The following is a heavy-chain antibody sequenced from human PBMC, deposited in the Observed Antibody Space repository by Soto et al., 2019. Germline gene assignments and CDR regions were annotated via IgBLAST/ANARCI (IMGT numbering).Heavy chain of an antibody. CDR2: IDPSDSQT. Sequence: ASLKISCKGSGYSFAGYWITWVRQKPGKGLEWMGRIDPSDSQTYYSPSFRGHVTISVTKSITTVFLQWSSLRASDTAMYYCARQIYDSDTGPNFQYYFDSWGQGTPVTVSS. V-gene: IGHV5-10-1*01. CDR3: ARQIYDSDTGPNFQYYFDS. CDR1: GYSFAGYW. D-gene: IGHD3-22*01. J-gene: IGHJ4*02.